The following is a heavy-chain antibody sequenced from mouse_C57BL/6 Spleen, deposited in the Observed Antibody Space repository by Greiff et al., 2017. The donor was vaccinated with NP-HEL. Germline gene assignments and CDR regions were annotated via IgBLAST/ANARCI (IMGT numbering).Heavy chain of an antibody. CDR1: GYTFTDYY. J-gene: IGHJ4*01. Sequence: VXLXQSGPELVKPGASVKISCKASGYTFTDYYMNWVKQSHGKSLEWIGDINPNNGGTSYNQKFKGKATLTVDKSSSTAYMELRSLTSEDSAVYYCARYYGSTPYAMDYWGQGTSVTVSS. V-gene: IGHV1-26*01. CDR3: ARYYGSTPYAMDY. CDR2: INPNNGGT. D-gene: IGHD1-1*01.